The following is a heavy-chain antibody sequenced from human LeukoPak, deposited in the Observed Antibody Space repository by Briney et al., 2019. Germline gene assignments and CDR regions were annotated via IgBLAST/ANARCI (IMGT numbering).Heavy chain of an antibody. CDR1: GGSFSGYY. V-gene: IGHV4-59*10. CDR2: IYTSGST. Sequence: PSETLSLTCAVYGGSFSGYYWSWIRQPAGKGLEWIGRIYTSGSTNYNPSLKSRVTMSVDTSKNQFSLKLSSVTAADTAVYYCARGPNYDYVWGSYRFDYWGQGTLVTVSS. J-gene: IGHJ4*02. CDR3: ARGPNYDYVWGSYRFDY. D-gene: IGHD3-16*02.